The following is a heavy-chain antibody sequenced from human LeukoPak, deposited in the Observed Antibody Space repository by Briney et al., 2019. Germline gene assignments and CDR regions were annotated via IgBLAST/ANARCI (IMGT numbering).Heavy chain of an antibody. CDR3: ARDRPFNPLVY. J-gene: IGHJ4*02. Sequence: KPSETLSLTCTVSGDSIRSSPYYWGWIRQSPGKGLEWIGSIYYTGRTYYNPSFKTQVTISVDISKNQFSLTLTSVTAADTAIYFCARDRPFNPLVYWGQGTLVIVSS. V-gene: IGHV4-39*07. CDR1: GDSIRSSPYY. D-gene: IGHD6-6*01. CDR2: IYYTGRT.